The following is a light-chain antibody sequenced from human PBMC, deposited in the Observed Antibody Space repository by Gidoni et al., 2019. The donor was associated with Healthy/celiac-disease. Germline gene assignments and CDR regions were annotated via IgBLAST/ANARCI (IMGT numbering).Light chain of an antibody. CDR3: QQYGSSPLT. CDR2: GAS. J-gene: IGKJ4*01. CDR1: QSVSSSY. Sequence: EMVLTQSPGTLSLSPGDRATLSCRASQSVSSSYLAWYQQQPGQAPRLLIYGASSRATGIPDRFSGSGSGTDFTLTISRLEPEDFAVYYCQQYGSSPLTFGGGTKVEIK. V-gene: IGKV3-20*01.